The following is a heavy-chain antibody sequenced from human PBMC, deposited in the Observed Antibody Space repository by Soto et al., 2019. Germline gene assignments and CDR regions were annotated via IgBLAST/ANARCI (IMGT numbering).Heavy chain of an antibody. V-gene: IGHV1-69*13. D-gene: IGHD4-17*01. CDR2: IIPIFGTA. Sequence: SVKVSCKAIGYSFTSHYMHWVRQAPGQGLEWMGGIIPIFGTANYAQKFQGRVTITADESTSTAYMELSSLRSEDTAVYYCARSYGDYDAFDIWGQGTMVTVSS. J-gene: IGHJ3*02. CDR1: GYSFTSHY. CDR3: ARSYGDYDAFDI.